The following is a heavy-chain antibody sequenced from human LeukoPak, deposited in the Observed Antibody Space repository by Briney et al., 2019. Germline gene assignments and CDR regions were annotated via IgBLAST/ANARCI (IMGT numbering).Heavy chain of an antibody. J-gene: IGHJ3*02. Sequence: DPSETLSLTCTVSGGFISNYYWGWIRQPPGKGLEWIGYTYYSGSTKYNPSLKSRVTISVDTSKNQFSLKLSSVTAADTAVYYCARDSHWVVIRSDAFDIWGQGTMVTVSS. D-gene: IGHD3-22*01. CDR3: ARDSHWVVIRSDAFDI. CDR2: TYYSGST. CDR1: GGFISNYY. V-gene: IGHV4-59*12.